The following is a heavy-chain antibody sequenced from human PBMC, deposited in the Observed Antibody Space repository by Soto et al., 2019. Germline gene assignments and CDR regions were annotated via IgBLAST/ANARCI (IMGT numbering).Heavy chain of an antibody. D-gene: IGHD6-13*01. Sequence: QVRLVQSGAEVKKPGSSVKVSCKASGGTFSNYAITWLRLAPGQGLEWLGGIIPVFGTVNYAQKFQGRVTITADESTSTAYMELNRLRSDDTAVYYCARDNPYTNSVGNWFDTWGQGTLVIVS. J-gene: IGHJ5*02. CDR3: ARDNPYTNSVGNWFDT. CDR1: GGTFSNYA. CDR2: IIPVFGTV. V-gene: IGHV1-69*01.